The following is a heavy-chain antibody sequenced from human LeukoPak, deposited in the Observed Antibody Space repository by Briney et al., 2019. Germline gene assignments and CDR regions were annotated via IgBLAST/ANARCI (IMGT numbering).Heavy chain of an antibody. CDR2: IDPKTGVP. D-gene: IGHD3-9*01. CDR1: GYTFSDFY. Sequence: ASVKVSCKASGYTFSDFYMHWVRQAPGQGFEWMGLIDPKTGVPHSAEKFQGRVTMTRDTSISTAYMDLNRLTSDDTAVYYCARGRTHFDWKAAFDIWGQGTMVTVSS. CDR3: ARGRTHFDWKAAFDI. V-gene: IGHV1-2*02. J-gene: IGHJ3*02.